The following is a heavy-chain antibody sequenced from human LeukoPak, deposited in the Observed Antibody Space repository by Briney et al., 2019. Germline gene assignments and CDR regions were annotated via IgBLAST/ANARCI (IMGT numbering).Heavy chain of an antibody. CDR3: ARGTNPYSSSSGGFDP. V-gene: IGHV1-69*05. D-gene: IGHD6-6*01. Sequence: SVKVSCKSSGGTFSSYAISWVRQAPGQGLEWMGGIIPIFGTAKYAQKFQGRVTITTDESTSTAYMELSSLRSEDTAVYYCARGTNPYSSSSGGFDPWGQGTLVTVSS. J-gene: IGHJ5*02. CDR2: IIPIFGTA. CDR1: GGTFSSYA.